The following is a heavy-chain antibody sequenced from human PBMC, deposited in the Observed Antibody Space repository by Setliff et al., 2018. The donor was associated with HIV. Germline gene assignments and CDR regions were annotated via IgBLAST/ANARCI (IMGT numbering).Heavy chain of an antibody. D-gene: IGHD5-12*01. CDR3: ARGPLYGYDRGYFDD. CDR2: IIPIASVP. CDR1: GGSFNTYG. J-gene: IGHJ4*02. V-gene: IGHV1-69*10. Sequence: SVKVSCKASGGSFNTYGIHWVRQAPGQGLEWMGGIIPIASVPNYSQKFQDRLTITADESTTTVYMDMSSLRSEDTAQYYCARGPLYGYDRGYFDDWGQGTLVTVSS.